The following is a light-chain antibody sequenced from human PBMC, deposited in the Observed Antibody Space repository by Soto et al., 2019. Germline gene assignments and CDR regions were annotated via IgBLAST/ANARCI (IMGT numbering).Light chain of an antibody. J-gene: IGLJ3*02. Sequence: QAVVTQPPSVSGAPGQRVTISCSGSSSNIGAGYDVHWYQQLPGTAPKLLISANNIRPSGVPDRFSGSKSGTSASLAITGLQAEDAADYYCQSYDSSLSGSGVFGGGTKLTVL. CDR2: ANN. CDR3: QSYDSSLSGSGV. V-gene: IGLV1-40*01. CDR1: SSNIGAGYD.